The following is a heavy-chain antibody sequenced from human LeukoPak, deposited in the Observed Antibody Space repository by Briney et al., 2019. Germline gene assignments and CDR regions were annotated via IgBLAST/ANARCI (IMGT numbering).Heavy chain of an antibody. CDR2: ISYDGRQN. Sequence: GGSLRLSCAASGFTFSTYAMNWVRQAPGKGLEWVAVISYDGRQNYYADSMKGRFTISRDNSKNTLYLQMNSLRAEDTAVYYCAKEGGLYCSGGSCFPSYFDYWGQGTLVTVSS. J-gene: IGHJ4*02. D-gene: IGHD2-15*01. CDR1: GFTFSTYA. CDR3: AKEGGLYCSGGSCFPSYFDY. V-gene: IGHV3-30*04.